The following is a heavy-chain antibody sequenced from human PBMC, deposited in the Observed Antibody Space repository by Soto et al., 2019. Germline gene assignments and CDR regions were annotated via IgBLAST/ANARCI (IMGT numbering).Heavy chain of an antibody. CDR1: GFTFSSYA. J-gene: IGHJ6*02. CDR2: ISGSGGST. D-gene: IGHD6-19*01. Sequence: VGSLRLSCAASGFTFSSYAMSWVRQAPGKGLEWVSAISGSGGSTYYADSVKGRFTISRDNSKNTLYLQMNSLRAEDTAVYYCAKGVAVARYYYYGMDVWGQGTTVTVSS. CDR3: AKGVAVARYYYYGMDV. V-gene: IGHV3-23*01.